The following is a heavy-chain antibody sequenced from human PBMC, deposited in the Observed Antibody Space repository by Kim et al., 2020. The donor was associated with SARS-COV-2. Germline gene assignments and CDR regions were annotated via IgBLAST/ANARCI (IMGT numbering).Heavy chain of an antibody. D-gene: IGHD2-15*01. CDR3: ARLGYCSGGGCYFEY. Sequence: NPSLRSRVTISLDTSKNQFTLKRSSVTAADTAVYYCARLGYCSGGGCYFEYWGQGTLVTVSS. V-gene: IGHV4-59*01. J-gene: IGHJ4*02.